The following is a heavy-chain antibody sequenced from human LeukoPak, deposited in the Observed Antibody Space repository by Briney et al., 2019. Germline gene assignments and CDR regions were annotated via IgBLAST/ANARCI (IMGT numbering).Heavy chain of an antibody. D-gene: IGHD6-13*01. CDR3: AKPTSAAAGAYYFDY. V-gene: IGHV3-30*02. CDR2: IRYDGSNK. CDR1: GFTFSSYG. J-gene: IGHJ4*02. Sequence: GGSLRLSCAASGFTFSSYGMHWVRQAPGKGLEWVAFIRYDGSNKYYADSVKGRFTISRDNSKNTLYLQMNSLRAEDTAVYYCAKPTSAAAGAYYFDYWGQGTLVTVSS.